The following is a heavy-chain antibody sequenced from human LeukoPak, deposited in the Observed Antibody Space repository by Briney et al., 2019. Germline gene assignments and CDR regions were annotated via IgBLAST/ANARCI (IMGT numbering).Heavy chain of an antibody. V-gene: IGHV4-34*01. J-gene: IGHJ4*02. D-gene: IGHD3-10*01. CDR2: INHSGST. CDR3: ARAADYLGSGSQLGY. CDR1: GGSFSGYY. Sequence: PSETLSLTCAVYGGSFSGYYWSWVRQPPGKGLEWIGEINHSGSTKYNPYLKSRVTITVDTAKNQFSLKLTSVTAADTATYYCARAADYLGSGSQLGYWGQGILVTVSS.